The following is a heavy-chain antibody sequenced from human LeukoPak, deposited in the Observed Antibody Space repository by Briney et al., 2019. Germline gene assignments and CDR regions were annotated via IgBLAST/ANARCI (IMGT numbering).Heavy chain of an antibody. CDR2: IFYSGST. CDR1: GGSFSGYY. D-gene: IGHD3-10*01. J-gene: IGHJ3*02. CDR3: AKSNGYGLIDI. V-gene: IGHV4-34*12. Sequence: NTSETLSLTCAVYGGSFSGYYWSWIRQPPGKGLEWIGNIFYSGSTYYGPSLKSRLTISLDTSRNQFSLKLNSVTAADTAVYYCAKSNGYGLIDIWGQGTMVTVSS.